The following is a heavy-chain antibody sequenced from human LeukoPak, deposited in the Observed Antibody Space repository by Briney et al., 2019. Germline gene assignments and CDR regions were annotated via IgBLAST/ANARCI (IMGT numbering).Heavy chain of an antibody. J-gene: IGHJ4*02. V-gene: IGHV4-39*07. Sequence: SETLSLTCTVSGGSISSSSYYWGWIRQPPGKGLEWIGSIYYSGSTYYNPSLKSRVTISVDTSKNQFSLKLSSVTAADTAVYYCARVEDYYESSGYPDYWGQGTLVTVSS. D-gene: IGHD3-22*01. CDR3: ARVEDYYESSGYPDY. CDR2: IYYSGST. CDR1: GGSISSSSYY.